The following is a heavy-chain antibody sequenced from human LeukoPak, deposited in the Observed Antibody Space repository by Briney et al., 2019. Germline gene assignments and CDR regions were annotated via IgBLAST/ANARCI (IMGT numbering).Heavy chain of an antibody. D-gene: IGHD3-3*01. V-gene: IGHV1-69*13. Sequence: ASVKVSCKASGGTFSSYAISWVRQAPGQGLEWMGGIIPIFGTANYAQKFQGRVTITADESTSTAYMELSSLRSEDTAVYYCARDQSYDFWGGYSGYAFDIWGQGTMVTVSS. CDR3: ARDQSYDFWGGYSGYAFDI. CDR1: GGTFSSYA. CDR2: IIPIFGTA. J-gene: IGHJ3*02.